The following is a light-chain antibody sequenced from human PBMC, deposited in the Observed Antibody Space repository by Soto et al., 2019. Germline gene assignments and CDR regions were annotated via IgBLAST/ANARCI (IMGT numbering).Light chain of an antibody. Sequence: EFVLTQSPGTLSLSPGERATLSCRASQTVRNNYLAWYQQKPGQAPRLLIYDASSRATGIPDRFSGGGSGTDPTLTISRLEPEDFAVYYCQQFSSYPLTFGGGTKVDIK. CDR1: QTVRNNY. CDR3: QQFSSYPLT. V-gene: IGKV3-20*01. J-gene: IGKJ4*01. CDR2: DAS.